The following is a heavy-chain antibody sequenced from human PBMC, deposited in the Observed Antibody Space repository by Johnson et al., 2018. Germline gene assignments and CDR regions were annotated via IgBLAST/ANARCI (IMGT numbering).Heavy chain of an antibody. CDR1: GFTFSNYG. J-gene: IGHJ6*03. CDR2: TSYDGSNK. Sequence: VQLVETGGGVVQPGRSLRLSCAASGFTFSNYGMHWVRQAPGKGLEWVAVTSYDGSNKYYADSVKGRFTISSDNSQNTLYLQMNSLRAEDTAVYYCAKSWPDYDFWSGYMDVWGQGTTVTVSS. CDR3: AKSWPDYDFWSGYMDV. D-gene: IGHD3-3*01. V-gene: IGHV3-30*18.